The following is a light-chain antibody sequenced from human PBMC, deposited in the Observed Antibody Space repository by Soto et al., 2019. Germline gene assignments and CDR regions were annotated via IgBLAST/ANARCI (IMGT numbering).Light chain of an antibody. V-gene: IGLV2-11*01. J-gene: IGLJ1*01. CDR3: CSYGGSFYV. CDR1: SSDVGGYNY. CDR2: DVS. Sequence: QSVLAQPRSVSGSPGQSVTISCTGTSSDVGGYNYVSWYQQHPGKAPKLMIYDVSERPSGVPDRFSGSKSGNTASLTISGLQAEDEADYYCCSYGGSFYVFGTGTKVTV.